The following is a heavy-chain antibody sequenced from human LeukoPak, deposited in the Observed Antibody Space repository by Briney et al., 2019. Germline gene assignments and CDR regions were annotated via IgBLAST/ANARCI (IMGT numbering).Heavy chain of an antibody. D-gene: IGHD2-15*01. J-gene: IGHJ4*02. V-gene: IGHV3-30*18. CDR3: AKDVGYCSGGSCRDY. CDR2: ISYDGSNK. CDR1: GFTFSSYG. Sequence: GGSPRLSCAASGFTFSSYGMHWVRQAPGKGLEWVAVISYDGSNKYYADSVKGRFTISRDNSKNTLYLQMNSLRAEDTAVYYCAKDVGYCSGGSCRDYWGQGTLVTVSS.